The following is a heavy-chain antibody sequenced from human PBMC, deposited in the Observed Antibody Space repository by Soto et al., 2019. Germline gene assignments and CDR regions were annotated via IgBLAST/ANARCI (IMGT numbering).Heavy chain of an antibody. Sequence: QVQLVQSGAEVKKPGASVQVSCKGSGYTFTSFGITWVRQAPGQGLEWMGWITTYNDNTNYAQKFQGRVTMTTDTSTSTAYMELRSLRSDDTAVYYCARVGGVNGYHYVDASDYWGQGTLVTVSS. J-gene: IGHJ4*02. D-gene: IGHD4-17*01. CDR2: ITTYNDNT. V-gene: IGHV1-18*01. CDR3: ARVGGVNGYHYVDASDY. CDR1: GYTFTSFG.